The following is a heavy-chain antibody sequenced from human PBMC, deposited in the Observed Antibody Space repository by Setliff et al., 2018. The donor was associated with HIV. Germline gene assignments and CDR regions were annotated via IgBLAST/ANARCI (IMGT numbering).Heavy chain of an antibody. D-gene: IGHD2-2*01. CDR3: ARGHCRGTNCYGVDYYGMDV. CDR2: ISSISNSI. V-gene: IGHV3-21*01. J-gene: IGHJ6*02. CDR1: GFTFSSYT. Sequence: TGGSLRLSCAISGFTFSSYTMHWVRQAPGKGLEWVSSISSISNSIYYTDSVKGRFTISSDNAKNSLYLQMNSLRLEDTAVYYCARGHCRGTNCYGVDYYGMDVWGQGTTVTVSS.